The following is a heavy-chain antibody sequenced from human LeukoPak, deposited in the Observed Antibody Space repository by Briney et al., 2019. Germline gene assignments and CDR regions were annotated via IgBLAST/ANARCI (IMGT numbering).Heavy chain of an antibody. J-gene: IGHJ4*02. D-gene: IGHD2-21*02. CDR1: GGSISRGGYY. Sequence: SETLSLTCTVSGGSISRGGYYWSWIRQPPGKGLEWIGYIYHSGSTYYNPPLKSRVTISVDRSKNQFSLKLSSVTAADTAVYYCAREGEVTRSFDYWGQGTLVTVSS. CDR3: AREGEVTRSFDY. V-gene: IGHV4-30-2*01. CDR2: IYHSGST.